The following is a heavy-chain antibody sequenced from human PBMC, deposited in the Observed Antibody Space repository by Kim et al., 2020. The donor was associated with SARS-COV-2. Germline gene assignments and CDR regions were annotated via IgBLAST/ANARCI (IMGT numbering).Heavy chain of an antibody. Sequence: SVKVSCKASGGTFSSYAISWVRQAPGQGLEWMGRIIPILGIANYAQKFQGRVTITADKSTSTAYMELSSLRSEDTAVYYCARSGATLELKTDAFDIWGQGTMVTVSS. J-gene: IGHJ3*02. CDR2: IIPILGIA. D-gene: IGHD1-7*01. V-gene: IGHV1-69*04. CDR1: GGTFSSYA. CDR3: ARSGATLELKTDAFDI.